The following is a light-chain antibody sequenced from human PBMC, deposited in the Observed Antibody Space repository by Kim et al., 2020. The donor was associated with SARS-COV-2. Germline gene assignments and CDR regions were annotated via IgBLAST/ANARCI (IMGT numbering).Light chain of an antibody. CDR3: NFTVSSGNHLA. CDR2: GKN. CDR1: TLGSYD. V-gene: IGLV3-19*01. Sequence: SSELTQDSAVSVALGQTVRITCQADTLGSYDAIWYQQKPGHAPVLDINGKNNWSLGIPDRPPGSLIGYTASLTTTGPHADDEAAYYCNFTVSSGNHLAFG. J-gene: IGLJ2*01.